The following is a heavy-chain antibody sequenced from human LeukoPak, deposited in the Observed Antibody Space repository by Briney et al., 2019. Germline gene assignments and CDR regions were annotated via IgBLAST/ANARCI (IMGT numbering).Heavy chain of an antibody. V-gene: IGHV3-48*03. D-gene: IGHD2-2*01. CDR2: ISSSGSTI. J-gene: IGHJ4*02. CDR1: GFTFSSYE. Sequence: GGSLRLSCAASGFTFSSYEMTWVRQAPGKGLEWVSYISSSGSTIYYADSVKGRFTISRDNAKNSLYLQMISLRAEDTAVYYCARADCRSTSCYGPFDYWGQGTLVTVSS. CDR3: ARADCRSTSCYGPFDY.